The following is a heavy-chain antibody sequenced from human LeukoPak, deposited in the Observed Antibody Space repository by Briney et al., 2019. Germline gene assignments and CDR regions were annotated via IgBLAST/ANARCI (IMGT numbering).Heavy chain of an antibody. D-gene: IGHD3-3*01. Sequence: PSETLSLTCTVSGGSISSYYWSWIRQPPGKGPEWIGYIYYSGSTNYNPSLKSRVTISVDTSKNQFSLKLSSVTAADAAVYYCARAVYYDFWSGSEYYFDYWGQGTLVTVSS. CDR3: ARAVYYDFWSGSEYYFDY. V-gene: IGHV4-59*01. CDR2: IYYSGST. J-gene: IGHJ4*02. CDR1: GGSISSYY.